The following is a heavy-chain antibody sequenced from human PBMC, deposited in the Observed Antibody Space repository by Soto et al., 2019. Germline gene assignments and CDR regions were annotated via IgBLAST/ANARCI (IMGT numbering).Heavy chain of an antibody. Sequence: GGSLRLSCAASGFTFSDYYMSWIRQAPGKGLEWVSYISSRSSTIFYADSVKGRFTISRDNVKNSLYLQMNSLRAEDTAVYYCASGTNGAFFVYWGQGILVTISS. V-gene: IGHV3-11*01. CDR1: GFTFSDYY. J-gene: IGHJ4*02. CDR3: ASGTNGAFFVY. CDR2: ISSRSSTI. D-gene: IGHD2-8*01.